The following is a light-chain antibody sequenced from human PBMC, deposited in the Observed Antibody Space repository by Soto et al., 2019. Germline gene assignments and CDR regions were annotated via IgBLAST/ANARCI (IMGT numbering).Light chain of an antibody. V-gene: IGLV1-51*01. J-gene: IGLJ2*01. Sequence: QSVLTQPPSVSEAPRQRVTISCSGSSSNIGNNAVSWYQQFAGGPPKLLIYDNNKRPSGIPDRFSGSKSGTSATLGITGLQTGDEADYYCGTWDSSLSAGQVFGGGTKLTVL. CDR1: SSNIGNNA. CDR2: DNN. CDR3: GTWDSSLSAGQV.